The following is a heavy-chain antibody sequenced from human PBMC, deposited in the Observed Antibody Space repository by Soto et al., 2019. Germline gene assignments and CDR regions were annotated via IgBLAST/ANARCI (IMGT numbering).Heavy chain of an antibody. CDR2: ITDTGGDT. J-gene: IGHJ6*01. Sequence: EVQLLESGGDLVQPGGSLRLSCVASGITFGSRAMSWVRQAPGEGLEWVSTITDTGGDTKYADSVRGRFTISRDNSKNTLYLQMSSLRVEDSDVYYCARVPDWNDDQSEYYYYYYGMDVW. D-gene: IGHD1-1*01. CDR3: ARVPDWNDDQSEYYYYYYGMDV. CDR1: GITFGSRA. V-gene: IGHV3-23*01.